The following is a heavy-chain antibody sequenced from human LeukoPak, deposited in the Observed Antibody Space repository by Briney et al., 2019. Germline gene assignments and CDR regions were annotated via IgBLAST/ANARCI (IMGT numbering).Heavy chain of an antibody. CDR1: GFTFSSYS. D-gene: IGHD6-19*01. J-gene: IGHJ4*02. V-gene: IGHV3-21*01. CDR3: ARDGYSSGWRRFDY. CDR2: ISSSSSYI. Sequence: PGGSLRLSCAASGFTFSSYSMNWVRQAPGKGLEWVSSISSSSSYIYYADSVKGRFTISRDNAKNSLYLQMNSLRAEDTAVYYCARDGYSSGWRRFDYWGQGTLVTVSS.